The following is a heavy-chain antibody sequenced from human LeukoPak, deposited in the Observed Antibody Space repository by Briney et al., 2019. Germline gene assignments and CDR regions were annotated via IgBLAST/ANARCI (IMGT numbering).Heavy chain of an antibody. CDR1: GYTFTGYY. D-gene: IGHD5-12*01. J-gene: IGHJ4*02. CDR2: INPNSGGT. Sequence: GASVKVSCKASGYTFTGYYMHWVRQAPGQGLEWMGRINPNSGGTNNAQKFQGRVTVSRDRSISTVYMELNKLRSDDTAVYYSARSGITTIPNFDYWGQGSLVTVSS. V-gene: IGHV1-2*06. CDR3: ARSGITTIPNFDY.